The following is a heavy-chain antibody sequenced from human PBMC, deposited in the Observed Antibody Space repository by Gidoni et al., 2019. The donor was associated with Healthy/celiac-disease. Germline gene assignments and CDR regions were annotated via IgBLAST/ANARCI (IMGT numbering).Heavy chain of an antibody. CDR3: ARGPWDCSSTSCPQPFDY. CDR1: GYTFTSHG. V-gene: IGHV1-18*01. J-gene: IGHJ4*02. Sequence: QVQLVQSGAEVKKPGVSVMVSCKASGYTFTSHGISWVRQAPGQGLEWMGWISAYNGNTNYAQKLQGRVTITTDTSTSTAYMELRSLRSDDTAVYYCARGPWDCSSTSCPQPFDYWGQGTLVTVSS. CDR2: ISAYNGNT. D-gene: IGHD2-2*01.